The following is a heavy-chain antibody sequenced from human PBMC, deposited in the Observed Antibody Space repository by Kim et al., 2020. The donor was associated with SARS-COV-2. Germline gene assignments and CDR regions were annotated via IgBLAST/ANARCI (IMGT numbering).Heavy chain of an antibody. Sequence: GGSLRLSCAASGFTFSSYAMSWVRQAPEKGLEWVSGISGSGGSTYYADSVKGRFTISRDNSKNTMYLQMNSLRAEDTAIYYCAKGYWSTTSCKVFYYWVQGTLLTVSS. J-gene: IGHJ4*02. CDR3: AKGYWSTTSCKVFYY. CDR2: ISGSGGST. V-gene: IGHV3-23*01. CDR1: GFTFSSYA. D-gene: IGHD2-2*01.